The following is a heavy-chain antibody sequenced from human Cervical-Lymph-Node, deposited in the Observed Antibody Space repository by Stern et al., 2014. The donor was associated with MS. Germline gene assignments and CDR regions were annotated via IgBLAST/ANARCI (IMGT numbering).Heavy chain of an antibody. Sequence: QVQLVESGGGLVKPGGSLRLSCAASGFTFSDYYMSWIRQAPGKGLEWVSFISSSGSSIYYADSVKGRFTISRDNAKNSLYLLLNSRRAEDTAVYYCARDPPPSRAAVNFYYGIDVWGQGTTVTVSS. J-gene: IGHJ6*02. V-gene: IGHV3-11*01. CDR1: GFTFSDYY. CDR2: ISSSGSSI. D-gene: IGHD6-13*01. CDR3: ARDPPPSRAAVNFYYGIDV.